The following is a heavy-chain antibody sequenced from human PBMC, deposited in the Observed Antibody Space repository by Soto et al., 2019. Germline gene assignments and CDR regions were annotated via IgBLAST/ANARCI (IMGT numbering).Heavy chain of an antibody. CDR1: GFTFSSYA. Sequence: EVQLLESGGGLVQPGGSLRLSCAASGFTFSSYAMSWVRQAPGKGLEWVSAISGSGGSTYYADSVKGRFTISRDNSKNPLYVQMDSLRAEDTAVYYCAKGIASKTRPRGKYFYLWGRGTLVTASS. V-gene: IGHV3-23*01. CDR3: AKGIASKTRPRGKYFYL. J-gene: IGHJ2*01. CDR2: ISGSGGST. D-gene: IGHD6-13*01.